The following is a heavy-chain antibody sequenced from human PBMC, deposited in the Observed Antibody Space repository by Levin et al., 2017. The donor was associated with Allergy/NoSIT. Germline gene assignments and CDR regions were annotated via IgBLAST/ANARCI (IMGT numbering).Heavy chain of an antibody. Sequence: GGSLRLSCEASGFTFSSYALHWVRQAPGKGLDWVAVVSFDGSNTHYAGSVKGRFTISRDNSKNTLYLHMNSLGPDDTAVYYFAKDRLPVGSNSYYNDVFEIWGQGTMVTVSS. D-gene: IGHD1-26*01. CDR1: GFTFSSYA. CDR2: VSFDGSNT. CDR3: AKDRLPVGSNSYYNDVFEI. J-gene: IGHJ3*02. V-gene: IGHV3-30*04.